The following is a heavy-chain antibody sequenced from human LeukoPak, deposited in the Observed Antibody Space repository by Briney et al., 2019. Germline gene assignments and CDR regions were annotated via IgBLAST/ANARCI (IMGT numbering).Heavy chain of an antibody. CDR1: GFTFSSYA. D-gene: IGHD5-12*01. V-gene: IGHV3-23*01. CDR3: AKDKGRYSGYTAFDY. J-gene: IGHJ4*02. Sequence: QSGGSLSLSCAASGFTFSSYAMSWVRQAPGKGLEWVSAISGSGGSTYYADSVKGRFTISRDNSKNTLYLQMNSLRAEDTAVYYCAKDKGRYSGYTAFDYWGQGTLVTVSS. CDR2: ISGSGGST.